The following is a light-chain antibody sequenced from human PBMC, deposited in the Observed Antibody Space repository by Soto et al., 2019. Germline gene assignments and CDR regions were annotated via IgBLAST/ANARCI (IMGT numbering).Light chain of an antibody. CDR3: QQYGSSHQIN. CDR2: GAS. V-gene: IGKV3-20*01. Sequence: IVMTQSPATLSVSPGERATLSCRASQSVSSIYLAWYQQKPGQAPRLLIYGASSRASGIPDRFSGVGSGTDFNLTISRLEPEDFAGYSCQQYGSSHQINFGQGTRLETK. CDR1: QSVSSIY. J-gene: IGKJ5*01.